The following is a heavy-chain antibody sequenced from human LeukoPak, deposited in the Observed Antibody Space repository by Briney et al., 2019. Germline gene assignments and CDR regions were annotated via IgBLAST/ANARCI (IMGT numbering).Heavy chain of an antibody. D-gene: IGHD6-19*01. CDR2: IKYDGSEK. J-gene: IGHJ4*02. CDR1: GFTCSDYY. Sequence: PGGSLRLSCAASGFTCSDYYMSWIRQAPGKGLEWVANIKYDGSEKNFADSVKGRVFISRDNVKNSLSLQMSSLRAEDTAVYYCAKDPQRYSSGWSSYYFDYWGQGTLVTVSS. CDR3: AKDPQRYSSGWSSYYFDY. V-gene: IGHV3-7*03.